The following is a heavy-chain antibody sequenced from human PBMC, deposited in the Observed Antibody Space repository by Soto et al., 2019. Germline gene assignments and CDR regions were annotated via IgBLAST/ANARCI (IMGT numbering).Heavy chain of an antibody. CDR1: GGTFSSYA. CDR2: IIPIFGTA. Sequence: SVKVSCKASGGTFSSYAISWVRQAPGQGLEWMGGIIPIFGTANYAQKFQGRVTITADESTSTAYMELSSLRSEDTAVYYCASRWNYYQTGNYYYYGMDVWGQGTTVTVSS. D-gene: IGHD1-7*01. CDR3: ASRWNYYQTGNYYYYGMDV. J-gene: IGHJ6*02. V-gene: IGHV1-69*13.